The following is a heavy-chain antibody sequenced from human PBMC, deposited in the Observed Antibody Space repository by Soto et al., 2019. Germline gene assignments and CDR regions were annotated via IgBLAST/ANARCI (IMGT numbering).Heavy chain of an antibody. D-gene: IGHD3-22*01. Sequence: SETLSLTCIVSGGSISSGGYYWNWIRQLPGRGLEWIGYISYSGSSYYNPSLESRVTASIDTSENQFSLKLSSVTAADTAVYFCARAHTYYSDISGYSKHSFYFDSWGQGTLVTVYS. CDR1: GGSISSGGYY. CDR3: ARAHTYYSDISGYSKHSFYFDS. CDR2: ISYSGSS. J-gene: IGHJ4*02. V-gene: IGHV4-31*03.